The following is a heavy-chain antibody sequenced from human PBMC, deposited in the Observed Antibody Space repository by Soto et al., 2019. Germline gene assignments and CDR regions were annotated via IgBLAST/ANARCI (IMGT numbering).Heavy chain of an antibody. V-gene: IGHV3-21*04. Sequence: PGGSLRLSCAASGFTFSSYSMNWVRQAPGKGLEWVSSISSSSSYIYYADSVKGRFTISRDNAKSSLYLQMNSLRAEDTAVYYCAKALWNAGAKGYRGWLVGGGLFDYWGQGSLVTVSS. CDR2: ISSSSSYI. D-gene: IGHD1-1*01. CDR3: AKALWNAGAKGYRGWLVGGGLFDY. CDR1: GFTFSSYS. J-gene: IGHJ4*02.